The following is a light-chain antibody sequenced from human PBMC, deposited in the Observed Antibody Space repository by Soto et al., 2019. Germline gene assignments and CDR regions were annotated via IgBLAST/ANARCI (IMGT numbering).Light chain of an antibody. CDR2: GAS. V-gene: IGKV3-20*01. Sequence: EIVLTQSPGTLSLSPGERATLSCRASQTVNSNYLAWYQQRAGQDPRLLIYGASTRAADIPDRFSGSGSGTDFTLTISRLEPEDFAVYYCQQYDRSPLITFGGGTKVEIK. J-gene: IGKJ4*01. CDR3: QQYDRSPLIT. CDR1: QTVNSNY.